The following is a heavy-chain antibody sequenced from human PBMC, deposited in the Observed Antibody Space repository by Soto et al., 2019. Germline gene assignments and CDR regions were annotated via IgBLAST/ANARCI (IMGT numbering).Heavy chain of an antibody. CDR1: GFTFGDYA. Sequence: GPLRLSCTASGFTFGDYAMSWVRQAPGKGLEWVGFIRSKAYGGTTEYAASVKGGFTISRDDSKCIAYLQMNSLKTEDTSVYDCTRVNGPAMVRGVIKVYYYYGMDVWGQGTTVTVSS. CDR2: IRSKAYGGTT. D-gene: IGHD3-10*01. CDR3: TRVNGPAMVRGVIKVYYYYGMDV. J-gene: IGHJ6*02. V-gene: IGHV3-49*04.